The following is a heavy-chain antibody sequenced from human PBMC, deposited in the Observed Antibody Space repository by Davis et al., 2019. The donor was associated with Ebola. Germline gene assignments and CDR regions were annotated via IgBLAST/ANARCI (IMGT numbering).Heavy chain of an antibody. Sequence: GGSLRLSCAASGFTFSSYWMSWVRQAPGKGLEWVANIKQDGSEKYYVDSVKGRFTISRDNAKNSLYLQMNSLRAEDTAVYYCARDFQYCSGGSCYYYGMDVWGQGTTVTVSS. CDR3: ARDFQYCSGGSCYYYGMDV. CDR1: GFTFSSYW. J-gene: IGHJ6*02. V-gene: IGHV3-7*01. CDR2: IKQDGSEK. D-gene: IGHD2-15*01.